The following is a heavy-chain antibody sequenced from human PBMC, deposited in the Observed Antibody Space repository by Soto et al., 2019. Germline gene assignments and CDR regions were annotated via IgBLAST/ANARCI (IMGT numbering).Heavy chain of an antibody. CDR3: AMDTDVVGAAYKFDY. J-gene: IGHJ4*02. Sequence: ESGGGVVQPGRSLRLSCVASGYSFSSYGMHWVRPAPGKGLEWVAVISYDGGEKYYADSVKGRFTISRDNSKNTLDLQMNSLRGEDTAVYHCAMDTDVVGAAYKFDYWGQGTLVTVSS. V-gene: IGHV3-30*03. CDR1: GYSFSSYG. D-gene: IGHD1-26*01. CDR2: ISYDGGEK.